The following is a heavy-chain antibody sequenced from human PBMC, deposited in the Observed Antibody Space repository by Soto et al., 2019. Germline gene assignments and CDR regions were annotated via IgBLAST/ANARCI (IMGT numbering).Heavy chain of an antibody. V-gene: IGHV1-3*01. J-gene: IGHJ5*02. CDR2: INAANGDT. Sequence: QVQLVQSGTEVKKPGASVKVSCKASGYTFTSYGIHWVRQAPGQRRAWMGWINAANGDTKYSPKFQGRVTITRDTSASTAYMELSSLRSEDTAVYYCVRRHVSATGIDWFDPWGQGTLVTVSS. D-gene: IGHD6-13*01. CDR1: GYTFTSYG. CDR3: VRRHVSATGIDWFDP.